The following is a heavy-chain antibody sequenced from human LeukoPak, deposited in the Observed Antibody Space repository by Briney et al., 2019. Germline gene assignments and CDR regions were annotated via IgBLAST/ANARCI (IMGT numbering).Heavy chain of an antibody. D-gene: IGHD2-2*01. Sequence: PGGSLRLTCVASGLTFSSYSMNWVRQAPGKGLEWISYISSSSSTIYYADSVKGRFTISRDNAKNSLYLQMNSLRAEDTAVYYCARNIGYCSSTNCYDSFHADYWGQGTLVTVSS. J-gene: IGHJ4*02. CDR2: ISSSSSTI. V-gene: IGHV3-48*04. CDR1: GLTFSSYS. CDR3: ARNIGYCSSTNCYDSFHADY.